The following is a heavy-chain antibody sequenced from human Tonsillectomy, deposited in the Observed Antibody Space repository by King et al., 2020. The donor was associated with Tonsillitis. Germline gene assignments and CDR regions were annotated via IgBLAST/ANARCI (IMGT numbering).Heavy chain of an antibody. D-gene: IGHD3-10*01. J-gene: IGHJ4*02. CDR2: IYAGGST. CDR3: ARDYYGSETL. CDR1: GFAVNWNY. Sequence: DVQLVESGGGLIQPGGSLRLSCAASGFAVNWNYMSWVRQAPGKGLEWVSVIYAGGSTYYGDSVRGRFTISRDNYKNTVYLQMNSLRAEDTAMYFCARDYYGSETLWGQGTLVTVSS. V-gene: IGHV3-53*01.